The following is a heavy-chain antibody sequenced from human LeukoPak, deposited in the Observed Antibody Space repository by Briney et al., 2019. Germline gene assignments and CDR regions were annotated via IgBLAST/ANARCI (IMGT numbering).Heavy chain of an antibody. CDR1: GYSLTEVS. D-gene: IGHD6-19*01. V-gene: IGHV1-24*01. Sequence: ASVKVSCKVSGYSLTEVSTHWVRQAPGKGLEWMGGFDPEDGEAIYAQKVQGRLTMTEDTSIDTAFMELRSLKSEDTAVYYGVTDIRSGWRNYWGQGTLITVSS. CDR3: VTDIRSGWRNY. CDR2: FDPEDGEA. J-gene: IGHJ4*02.